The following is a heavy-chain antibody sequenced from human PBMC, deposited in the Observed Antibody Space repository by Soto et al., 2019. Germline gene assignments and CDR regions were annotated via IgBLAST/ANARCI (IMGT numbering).Heavy chain of an antibody. V-gene: IGHV4-61*01. CDR1: GGSVSSGSYY. CDR2: IYYSGST. Sequence: KTSETLSLTCTVSGGSVSSGSYYWSWIRQPPGKGLEWIGYIYYSGSTNYNPSLKSRVTISVDTSKNQFSLKLSSVTAADTAVYYCAREIGRYNWNFGRDYYYGMDVWGQGTTVTVSS. CDR3: AREIGRYNWNFGRDYYYGMDV. D-gene: IGHD1-7*01. J-gene: IGHJ6*02.